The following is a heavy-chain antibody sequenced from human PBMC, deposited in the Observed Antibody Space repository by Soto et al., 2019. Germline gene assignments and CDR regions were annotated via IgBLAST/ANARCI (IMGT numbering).Heavy chain of an antibody. CDR1: GGSISCYY. Sequence: SETLSLTCTVSGGSISCYYWSWIRQPPGKGLEWIGYIFYSGSTKYNPSLKSRVTISVDTSKTQFSLNLRSVTAADTAVYYCARDKGRYDALMDVWGQGNTVIVSS. V-gene: IGHV4-59*01. CDR2: IFYSGST. D-gene: IGHD3-9*01. J-gene: IGHJ6*02. CDR3: ARDKGRYDALMDV.